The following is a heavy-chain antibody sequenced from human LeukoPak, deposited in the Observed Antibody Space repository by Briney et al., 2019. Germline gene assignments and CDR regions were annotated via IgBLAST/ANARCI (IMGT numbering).Heavy chain of an antibody. J-gene: IGHJ4*02. CDR3: AKAPKVIAVAGKYYFDY. CDR1: GFTFSSYG. V-gene: IGHV3-30*02. Sequence: PGGSLRLSCAASGFTFSSYGMHWVRQAPGKGLEWVAFIRYDGTNKYYADSVKGRFTISRDNSKNTLYLQMNSLRAEDTAVYYCAKAPKVIAVAGKYYFDYWGQGTLVTVSS. D-gene: IGHD6-19*01. CDR2: IRYDGTNK.